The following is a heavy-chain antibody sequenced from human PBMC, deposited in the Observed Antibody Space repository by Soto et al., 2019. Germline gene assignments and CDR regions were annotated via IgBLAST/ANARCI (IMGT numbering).Heavy chain of an antibody. CDR1: GGSISTSSYY. D-gene: IGHD2-2*01. CDR3: ARHAILWVPAAIGP. Sequence: SETLSLTCTDSGGSISTSSYYWGWIRQAPGKGLEWIGSIFYSGTTYYNPSLKSRVTISVDTSKNQFSLKLSSVTVGDTAIYYCARHAILWVPAAIGPWGQGALVTVSS. J-gene: IGHJ5*02. CDR2: IFYSGTT. V-gene: IGHV4-39*01.